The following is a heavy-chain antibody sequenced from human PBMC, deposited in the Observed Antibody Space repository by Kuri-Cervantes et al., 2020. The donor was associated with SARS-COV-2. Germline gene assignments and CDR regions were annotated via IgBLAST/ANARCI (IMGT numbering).Heavy chain of an antibody. V-gene: IGHV1-8*02. J-gene: IGHJ3*02. Sequence: ASVKVSCKASGYTFTGYYMHWVRQAPGQGLEWMGWINPNSGNTGYAQKFQGRVTMTRNTSISTAYMELSSLRSEDTAVYYCARDNWGNAFDIWGQGTMVTVSS. CDR3: ARDNWGNAFDI. CDR2: INPNSGNT. CDR1: GYTFTGYY. D-gene: IGHD7-27*01.